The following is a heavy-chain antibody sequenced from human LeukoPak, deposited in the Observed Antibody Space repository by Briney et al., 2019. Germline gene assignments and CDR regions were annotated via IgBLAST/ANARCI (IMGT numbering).Heavy chain of an antibody. CDR3: ARKITMVRGVRGKYYNWFDP. CDR2: IYHSGST. D-gene: IGHD3-10*01. CDR1: GYSISSGYY. J-gene: IGHJ5*02. V-gene: IGHV4-38-2*02. Sequence: SETLSLTCTVSGYSISSGYYWGWIRQPPGKGLEWIGSIYHSGSTYYNPSLKSRVTISVDTSKNQFSLKLSSVTAADTAVYYCARKITMVRGVRGKYYNWFDPWGQGTLVTVSS.